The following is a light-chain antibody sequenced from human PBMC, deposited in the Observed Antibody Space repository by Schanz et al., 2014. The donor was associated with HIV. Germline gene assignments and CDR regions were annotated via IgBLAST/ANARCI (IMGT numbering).Light chain of an antibody. CDR3: SSYTSSSTPV. J-gene: IGLJ3*02. Sequence: QFALTQPASVSGSPGQSITISCTGTSADVGSYDLVSWYQQHPGKAPKLLIYEGSKRPSGVSNRFSGSKSGNTASLTISGLQAEDEADYYCSSYTSSSTPVFGGGTKLTVL. CDR1: SADVGSYDL. CDR2: EGS. V-gene: IGLV2-14*02.